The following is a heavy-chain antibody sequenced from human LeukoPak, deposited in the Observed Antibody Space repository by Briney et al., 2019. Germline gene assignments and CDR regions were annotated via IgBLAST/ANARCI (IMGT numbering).Heavy chain of an antibody. V-gene: IGHV4-59*01. D-gene: IGHD4-23*01. CDR1: GGSISSYY. CDR3: ARNLGAVVTPGWAYDI. J-gene: IGHJ3*02. CDR2: IYYSGST. Sequence: SETLSLTCTVSGGSISSYYWSWIRQPPGKGLEWIGYIYYSGSTNYNPSLKSRVTISVDTSKNQFSLKLSSVTAADTAVYYCARNLGAVVTPGWAYDIWGQGTMVTVS.